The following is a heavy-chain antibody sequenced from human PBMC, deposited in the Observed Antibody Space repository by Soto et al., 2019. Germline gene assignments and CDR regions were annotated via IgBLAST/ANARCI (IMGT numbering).Heavy chain of an antibody. CDR2: ISSSGSTI. CDR1: GFTFSSYE. CDR3: ARYYYYYMDV. V-gene: IGHV3-48*03. Sequence: GGSLRLSCAASGFTFSSYEMNWVRQAPGKGLEWVSYISSSGSTIYYADSVKGRFTISRDNAKNSLYLQMNSLRAEDTAVYYCARYYYYYMDVWGKGTTVTVSS. J-gene: IGHJ6*03.